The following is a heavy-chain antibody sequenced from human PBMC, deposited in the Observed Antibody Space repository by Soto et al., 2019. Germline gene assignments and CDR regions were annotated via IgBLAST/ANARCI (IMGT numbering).Heavy chain of an antibody. V-gene: IGHV4-31*03. J-gene: IGHJ2*01. Sequence: QVQLQESGPGLVKPSQTLSLTCTVSDGSMSSGGHFWSWIRQNPGKGLEWIGYIDYSGTTYYNPSLKSRVGVTVDTSEKQFSLKLSSVTAADTAVYYCARAYSDYGRYFDLWGRGTLVTVSS. CDR2: IDYSGTT. D-gene: IGHD4-17*01. CDR1: DGSMSSGGHF. CDR3: ARAYSDYGRYFDL.